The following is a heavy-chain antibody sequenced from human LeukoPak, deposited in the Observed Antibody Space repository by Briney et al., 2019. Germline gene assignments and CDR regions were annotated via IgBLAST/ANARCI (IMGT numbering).Heavy chain of an antibody. D-gene: IGHD3-10*01. Sequence: GRSLRLSCAASGFTFDDYAMHWVRQAPGKGLEWVSGISWNSGSIGYADSVKGRFTISRDNAKNSLYLQMNSLRAEDTAVYYCAKAPPGKFDPWGEGTLVTVSS. CDR2: ISWNSGSI. CDR1: GFTFDDYA. V-gene: IGHV3-9*01. CDR3: AKAPPGKFDP. J-gene: IGHJ5*02.